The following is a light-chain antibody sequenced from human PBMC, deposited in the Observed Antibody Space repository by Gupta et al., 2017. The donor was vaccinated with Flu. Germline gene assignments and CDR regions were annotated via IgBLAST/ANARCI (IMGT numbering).Light chain of an antibody. Sequence: EIVLTQSPGTLSLSPGERATLSCRASQIVSSSYLAWYQQKPGQAPRLFIYGASSRATGIPDRFSGSGSGTDFTLTISRLEPEDFAVYYCQQDGSSPYTFGQGTKMEIK. CDR2: GAS. CDR1: QIVSSSY. V-gene: IGKV3-20*01. CDR3: QQDGSSPYT. J-gene: IGKJ2*01.